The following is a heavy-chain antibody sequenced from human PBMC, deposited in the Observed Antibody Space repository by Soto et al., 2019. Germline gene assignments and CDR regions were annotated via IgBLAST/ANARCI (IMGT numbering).Heavy chain of an antibody. CDR3: AKDWGYCTNDGCYEYFQD. V-gene: IGHV3-23*01. Sequence: EVQLLESGGGLVQPGGSLRLSCAAPGFIFSTYAMSWVRQAPGKGLEWVSVISGSGDNTYYTDSVKGRFTISRDNSNKMLYLQMNSLRAEDTAVYYCAKDWGYCTNDGCYEYFQDWGQGTLVTVSS. J-gene: IGHJ1*01. CDR2: ISGSGDNT. CDR1: GFIFSTYA. D-gene: IGHD2-8*01.